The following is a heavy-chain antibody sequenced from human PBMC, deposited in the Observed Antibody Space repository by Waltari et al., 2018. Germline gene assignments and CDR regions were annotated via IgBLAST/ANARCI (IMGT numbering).Heavy chain of an antibody. D-gene: IGHD2-21*02. CDR2: IYYTGST. CDR3: ARGGGGDWEWFDP. CDR1: GCSISGFY. V-gene: IGHV4-59*01. J-gene: IGHJ5*02. Sequence: TLSLICTVSGCSISGFYWSWVRQPPGKGLDWIGYIYYTGSTNFNPSLKSRVTMSVDTSKNQFSLKLSSVTAADTAFYYCARGGGGDWEWFDPWGQGTLVTVSS.